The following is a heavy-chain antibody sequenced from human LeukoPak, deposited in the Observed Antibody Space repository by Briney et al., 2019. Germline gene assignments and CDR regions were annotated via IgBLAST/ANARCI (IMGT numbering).Heavy chain of an antibody. J-gene: IGHJ6*03. D-gene: IGHD5-18*01. Sequence: ASVKVSCKASGYTFTGYYMHWVRQAPGQGLEWMGWINPNSGGTNCAQKFQGRVTMTRDTSISTAYMELSRLRSDDTAVYYCARTTEGGYTYNYFYYYYMDVWGKGTTVTISS. CDR3: ARTTEGGYTYNYFYYYYMDV. CDR1: GYTFTGYY. V-gene: IGHV1-2*02. CDR2: INPNSGGT.